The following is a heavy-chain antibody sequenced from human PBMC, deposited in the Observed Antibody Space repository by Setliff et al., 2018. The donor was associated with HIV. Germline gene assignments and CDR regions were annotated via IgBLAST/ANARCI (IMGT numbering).Heavy chain of an antibody. CDR3: TRVSSSTWYKY. D-gene: IGHD6-13*01. Sequence: PGGSLRLSCAASGFSFRTYWMSWVRQAPGKGLEWVANIKQDGSEKNYMDSVKGRFTISRDNAKNSLYLQMNSLRAEDTAVYYCTRVSSSTWYKYWGQGTLVTVSS. CDR2: IKQDGSEK. CDR1: GFSFRTYW. V-gene: IGHV3-7*02. J-gene: IGHJ4*02.